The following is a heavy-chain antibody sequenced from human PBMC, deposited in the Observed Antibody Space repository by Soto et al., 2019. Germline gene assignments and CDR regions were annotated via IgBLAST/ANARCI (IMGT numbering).Heavy chain of an antibody. CDR2: ISKSDYT. CDR3: AREDSIIIPAVSDF. D-gene: IGHD2-2*01. V-gene: IGHV3-21*01. CDR1: GFAFNNYG. Sequence: EVQLLESGGGLVRPGGSLRLSCTVSGFAFNNYGINWVRQAPGKGLEWVSSISKSDYTYYSDSVTGRFTISRDNAKNSVSLQMNTLRVEDTAVYYCAREDSIIIPAVSDFWGQGTRVTVSS. J-gene: IGHJ4*02.